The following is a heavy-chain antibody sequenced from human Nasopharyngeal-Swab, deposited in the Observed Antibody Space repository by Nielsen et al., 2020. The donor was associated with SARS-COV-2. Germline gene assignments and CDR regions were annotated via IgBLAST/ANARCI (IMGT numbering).Heavy chain of an antibody. CDR3: AREVAIVGATLEN. V-gene: IGHV3-48*02. Sequence: GGSLRLSCAASEFTMSRNGMHWVRQAPGKGLEWVAYISSSSSTTYYADSVKGRFTISRDNPKNSLYLQMNSLRDEDTALYYCAREVAIVGATLENWGQGTLVTVSS. CDR1: EFTMSRNG. J-gene: IGHJ4*02. D-gene: IGHD1-26*01. CDR2: ISSSSSTT.